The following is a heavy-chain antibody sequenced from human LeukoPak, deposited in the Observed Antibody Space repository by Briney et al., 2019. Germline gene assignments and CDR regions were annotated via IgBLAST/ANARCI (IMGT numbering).Heavy chain of an antibody. Sequence: GGSLRLSCAASGFTFSDYYMSWIRQAPGKGLEWVSYISSSGSTIYYADSVKGRFTISRDNAKNSLYLQMNSLRAGDTAVYYCASFCSSTSCYGVNDAFDIWGQGTMVTVSS. CDR1: GFTFSDYY. CDR2: ISSSGSTI. V-gene: IGHV3-11*01. CDR3: ASFCSSTSCYGVNDAFDI. D-gene: IGHD2-2*01. J-gene: IGHJ3*02.